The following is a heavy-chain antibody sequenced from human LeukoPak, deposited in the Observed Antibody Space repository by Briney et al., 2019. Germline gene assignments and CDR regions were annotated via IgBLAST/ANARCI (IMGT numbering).Heavy chain of an antibody. CDR1: GGSISSGGYS. D-gene: IGHD2-15*01. V-gene: IGHV4-30-2*03. CDR2: IYTSGST. J-gene: IGHJ5*02. Sequence: SETLSLTCAVSGGSISSGGYSWSWIRQPPGKGLEWIARIYTSGSTNYNPSLKSRVTMSVDTSKNQFSLKLSSVTAADTAVYYCARRTIGAVAATGSWFDPWGQGTLVTVSS. CDR3: ARRTIGAVAATGSWFDP.